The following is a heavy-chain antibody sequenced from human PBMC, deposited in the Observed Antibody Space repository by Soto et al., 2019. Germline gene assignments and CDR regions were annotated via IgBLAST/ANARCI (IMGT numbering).Heavy chain of an antibody. Sequence: QVQLVQSGAEVKKPGSSVKVSCKASGGTFTSYTISLGRQAPGQGLEWMGRIIPILGIANYAQKFQCRVTITADKSTSTAYMELSSLRSEDTAVYYCAREEYYYGSGAFFDYWGQGTLVTVSS. V-gene: IGHV1-69*08. D-gene: IGHD3-10*01. J-gene: IGHJ4*02. CDR2: IIPILGIA. CDR3: AREEYYYGSGAFFDY. CDR1: GGTFTSYT.